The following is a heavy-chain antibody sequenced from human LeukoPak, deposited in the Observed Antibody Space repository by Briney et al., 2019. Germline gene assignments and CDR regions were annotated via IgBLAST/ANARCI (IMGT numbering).Heavy chain of an antibody. D-gene: IGHD6-19*01. J-gene: IGHJ4*02. CDR2: INKDGTEK. Sequence: TGGSLRLSCAVSEFTFSLYWMNWVRQAPGKGLEWVANINKDGTEKHYVDSVKGRFTVSRDNAKNSLYLQMNSLRAEDTAVYYCARDDGSGWYQIDYWGQGTLVTISS. CDR3: ARDDGSGWYQIDY. V-gene: IGHV3-7*01. CDR1: EFTFSLYW.